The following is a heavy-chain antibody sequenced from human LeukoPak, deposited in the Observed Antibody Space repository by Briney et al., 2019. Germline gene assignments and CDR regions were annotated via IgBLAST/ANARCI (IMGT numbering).Heavy chain of an antibody. CDR1: GFTFSDYD. V-gene: IGHV3-30*02. CDR2: IRYDRNIK. CDR3: ASELHY. J-gene: IGHJ4*02. Sequence: GGSLRLSCAASGFTFSDYDIHWVRQAPGKGLEWVAFIRYDRNIKYFADSVKGRFTISRDNSKNTLYLQMNSLRAEDTGVYYCASELHYWGPGTLVTVSS. D-gene: IGHD1-7*01.